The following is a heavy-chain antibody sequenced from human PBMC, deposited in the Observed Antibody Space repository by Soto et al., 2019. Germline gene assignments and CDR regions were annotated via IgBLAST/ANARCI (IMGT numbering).Heavy chain of an antibody. Sequence: ASVKVSCKASGYTFTSYAMHWVRQAPGQRLEWMGWINAGNGNTKYSQKFQGRVTITRDTSASTAYMELSSLRSEDTAVYYCARSGYCSGGSCYLFDYWGQGTLVTV. CDR2: INAGNGNT. D-gene: IGHD2-15*01. CDR1: GYTFTSYA. CDR3: ARSGYCSGGSCYLFDY. V-gene: IGHV1-3*01. J-gene: IGHJ4*02.